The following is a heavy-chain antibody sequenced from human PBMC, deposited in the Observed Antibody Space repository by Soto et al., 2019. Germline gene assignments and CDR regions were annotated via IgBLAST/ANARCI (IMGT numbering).Heavy chain of an antibody. CDR1: GYTFTTYA. Sequence: ASVKVSCKASGYTFTTYAMHWVRQAPGQRLEWMGWINAGNGNTKYSQKFQGRVTITRDTSASTAYMELSSLRSEDTAVYYCARDLATVVTLGYWGQGTLVTVSS. CDR3: ARDLATVVTLGY. CDR2: INAGNGNT. D-gene: IGHD4-17*01. J-gene: IGHJ4*02. V-gene: IGHV1-3*01.